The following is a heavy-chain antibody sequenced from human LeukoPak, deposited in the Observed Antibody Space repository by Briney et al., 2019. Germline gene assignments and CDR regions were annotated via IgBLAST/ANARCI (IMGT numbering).Heavy chain of an antibody. D-gene: IGHD5-24*01. V-gene: IGHV3-7*04. J-gene: IGHJ4*02. CDR1: GFTFSRHW. Sequence: TGGSLRLSCVASGFTFSRHWMSWVRQAPGKGLEWVATTNQDGGAEYYVDSVKGRFTISRDNAKKSLYLQMNSLRAEDTAVYYCARETEMANLDYWGQGTLVTVSS. CDR2: TNQDGGAE. CDR3: ARETEMANLDY.